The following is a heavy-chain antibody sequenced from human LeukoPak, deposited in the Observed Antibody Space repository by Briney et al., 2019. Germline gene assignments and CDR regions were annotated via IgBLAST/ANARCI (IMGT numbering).Heavy chain of an antibody. CDR3: ARGGQYMSARWYGGAYYYMDV. CDR2: INHGGST. CDR1: GGPSTLHY. D-gene: IGHD6-13*01. V-gene: IGHV4-34*01. Sequence: SETLSLTCTVSGGPSTLHYWSWIRQSPGKGLEWIGDINHGGSTSYKSSFKSRVTISLDTSKNQISLKLSSVTAADTGVYFCARGGQYMSARWYGGAYYYMDVWGKGTTVTVSS. J-gene: IGHJ6*03.